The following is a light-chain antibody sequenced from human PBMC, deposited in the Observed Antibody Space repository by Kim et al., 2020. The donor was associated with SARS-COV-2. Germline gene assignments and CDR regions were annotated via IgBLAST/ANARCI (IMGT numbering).Light chain of an antibody. J-gene: IGKJ1*01. CDR3: QQYYSVTWT. Sequence: GDRVTITCRASQNIRSWLAWYQQKPGRNPKVLIYDASNLESGVPSRFSGSGSGTEFTLTISSLQPDDSDIYYCQQYYSVTWTFGHGTKVDIK. V-gene: IGKV1-5*01. CDR2: DAS. CDR1: QNIRSW.